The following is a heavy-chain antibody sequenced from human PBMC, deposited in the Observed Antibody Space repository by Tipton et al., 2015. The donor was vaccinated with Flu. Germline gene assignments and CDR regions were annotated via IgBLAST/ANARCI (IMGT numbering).Heavy chain of an antibody. V-gene: IGHV4-34*01. CDR2: INHSGST. J-gene: IGHJ6*02. CDR1: GGSFSGYY. Sequence: TLSLTCAVYGGSFSGYYWSWIRQPPGKGLEWIGEINHSGSTSYNPSLKSRVTISVDTSKNQFSLKLSSVTAADTAVYYCARSLSNFNLYGMGVWGLGTTVTVS. D-gene: IGHD4-11*01. CDR3: ARSLSNFNLYGMGV.